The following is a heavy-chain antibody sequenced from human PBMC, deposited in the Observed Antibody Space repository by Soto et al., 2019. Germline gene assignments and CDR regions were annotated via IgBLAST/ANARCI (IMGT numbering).Heavy chain of an antibody. V-gene: IGHV1-2*02. D-gene: IGHD4-17*01. CDR3: ARDPDYGDYWGYFFDS. J-gene: IGHJ4*02. CDR2: INPTSGGT. CDR1: GYTFAAYY. Sequence: ASVKVSGKTSGYTFAAYYIHWIRQAPGQGLEWMGWINPTSGGTVYAQNFQDRVTMTRDTSISTAYMELRRLNSDDTAVYYCARDPDYGDYWGYFFDSWGQGTPVTVS.